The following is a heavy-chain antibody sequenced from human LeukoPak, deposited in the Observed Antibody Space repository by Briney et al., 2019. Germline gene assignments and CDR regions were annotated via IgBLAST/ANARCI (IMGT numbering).Heavy chain of an antibody. Sequence: GGSLRLSCVASGFTVSTNYMSWVRQAPGKGLEWVSVIYTGGTPYYADSVKGRFTISRDSPKNTLYLQMNGLRAEDTAVYYCAKGGYSSGWALWGQGTMVTVSS. CDR1: GFTVSTNY. CDR3: AKGGYSSGWAL. D-gene: IGHD6-19*01. CDR2: IYTGGTP. J-gene: IGHJ3*01. V-gene: IGHV3-66*01.